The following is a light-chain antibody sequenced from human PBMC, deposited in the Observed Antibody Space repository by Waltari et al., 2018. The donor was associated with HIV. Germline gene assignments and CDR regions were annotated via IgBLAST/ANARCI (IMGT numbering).Light chain of an antibody. J-gene: IGKJ4*01. CDR3: QHYET. Sequence: ETVLTQSPATLSLSSGERATLSCRASESVSSTYLAWYQQKPGQAPRLLIYGASSRATGISERFSGSGSGTDFTLTISRLEPEDSALYYCQHYETFGGGARVEIK. CDR1: ESVSSTY. CDR2: GAS. V-gene: IGKV3-20*01.